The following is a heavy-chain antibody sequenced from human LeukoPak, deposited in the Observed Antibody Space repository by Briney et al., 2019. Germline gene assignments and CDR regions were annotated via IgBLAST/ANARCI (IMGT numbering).Heavy chain of an antibody. CDR2: INPNSGGT. D-gene: IGHD3-9*01. CDR1: GYTFTGYY. J-gene: IGHJ4*02. Sequence: GASVEVSCKASGYTFTGYYMHWVRQAPGQGLEWMGWINPNSGGTNYAQKFQGRVTMTRDTSISTAYMELSRLRSDDTAVYYCARDQLLRYFDWLLPYEYYFDYWGQGTLVTVSS. V-gene: IGHV1-2*02. CDR3: ARDQLLRYFDWLLPYEYYFDY.